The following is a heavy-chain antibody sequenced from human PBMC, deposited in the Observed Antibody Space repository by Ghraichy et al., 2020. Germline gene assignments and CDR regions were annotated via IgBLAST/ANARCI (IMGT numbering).Heavy chain of an antibody. V-gene: IGHV3-23*01. J-gene: IGHJ4*02. CDR3: AKDRPQYAAAALYYFDY. CDR2: ISGSGGST. CDR1: GFTFSSYA. D-gene: IGHD6-13*01. Sequence: GESLNISCAASGFTFSSYAMSWVRQAPGKGLEWVSAISGSGGSTYYADSVKGRFTISRDNSKNTLYLQMNSLRAEDTAVYYCAKDRPQYAAAALYYFDYWGQGTLVTVSS.